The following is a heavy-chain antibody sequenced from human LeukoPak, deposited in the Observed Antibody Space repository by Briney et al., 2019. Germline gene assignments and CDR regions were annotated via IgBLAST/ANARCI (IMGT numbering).Heavy chain of an antibody. CDR2: ISGSGGST. V-gene: IGHV3-23*01. J-gene: IGHJ4*02. CDR1: GSTFSSYA. Sequence: GGSLRLSCAASGSTFSSYAMSWVRQAPGKGLEWVSIISGSGGSTYYADSVKGRFTISRDNSKNTLYLQMNSLRAEDTALYYCAKAVGNYGSSIDYWGQGTLVTVSS. D-gene: IGHD3-10*01. CDR3: AKAVGNYGSSIDY.